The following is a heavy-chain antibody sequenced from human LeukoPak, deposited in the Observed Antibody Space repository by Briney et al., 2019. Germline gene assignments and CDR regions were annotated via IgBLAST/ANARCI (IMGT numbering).Heavy chain of an antibody. D-gene: IGHD2-15*01. Sequence: SETLSLTCTVSGYSISSGYYWGWIRQPPGKGLEWIGSIYHSGSTYYNPSLKSRVTISVDTSKNQFSLKLSSVTAADTAVYYCARQIPLHDAFDIWGQGTMVTVSS. J-gene: IGHJ3*02. CDR1: GYSISSGYY. CDR3: ARQIPLHDAFDI. CDR2: IYHSGST. V-gene: IGHV4-38-2*02.